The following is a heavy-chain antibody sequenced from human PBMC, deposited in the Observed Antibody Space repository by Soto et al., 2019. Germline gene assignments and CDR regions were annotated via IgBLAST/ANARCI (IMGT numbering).Heavy chain of an antibody. CDR3: AKDRGYSGYDNWFDS. Sequence: GASVRLSCAASGFTFSSYAMSWVRQAPGQGLEWVSAISGSADSTYYADSVKGRFTISRDNSENTLYLQMNSLRAEDTAVYYCAKDRGYSGYDNWFDSWGQGTLVTVSS. V-gene: IGHV3-23*01. CDR2: ISGSADST. CDR1: GFTFSSYA. D-gene: IGHD5-12*01. J-gene: IGHJ5*01.